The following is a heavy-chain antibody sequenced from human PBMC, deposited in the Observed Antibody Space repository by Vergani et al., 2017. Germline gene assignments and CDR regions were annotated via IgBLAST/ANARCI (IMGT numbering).Heavy chain of an antibody. D-gene: IGHD2/OR15-2a*01. Sequence: QVQLVESGGGVVQPGRSLRLSCAASGFTFNQYGMHWVRQAPGKGLEWVAVTWYDGNNKQYADSVKGRFTISRDNSKSTMYLQMNSLRDEDTGVYYCARDWRLLYIRFYPWGQGTLVTVSS. CDR3: ARDWRLLYIRFYP. V-gene: IGHV3-33*01. CDR1: GFTFNQYG. CDR2: TWYDGNNK. J-gene: IGHJ5*02.